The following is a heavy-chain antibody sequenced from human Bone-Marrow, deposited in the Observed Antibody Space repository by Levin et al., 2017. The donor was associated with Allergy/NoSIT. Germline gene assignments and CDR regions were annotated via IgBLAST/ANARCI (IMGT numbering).Heavy chain of an antibody. V-gene: IGHV3-53*01. D-gene: IGHD3-10*01. CDR3: ARDWPFGSGPYDAFDI. CDR1: EFTLSTNY. J-gene: IGHJ3*02. Sequence: GESLKISCTASEFTLSTNYMSWVRQAPGKGLEWVSLIYTAGATYYADSVKGRFTISRDNSKNTLFLQMNSLSADDTAVYFCARDWPFGSGPYDAFDIWGPGTMVTVSS. CDR2: IYTAGAT.